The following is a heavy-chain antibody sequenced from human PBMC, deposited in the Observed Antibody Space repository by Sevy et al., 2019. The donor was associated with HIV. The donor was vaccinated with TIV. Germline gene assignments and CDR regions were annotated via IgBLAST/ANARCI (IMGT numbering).Heavy chain of an antibody. D-gene: IGHD6-13*01. Sequence: GGSLRLSCAASGFTFSSHWMSWVRQAPGKGLEWVANIKPDGSDKYYVDSVKGRFTISRDNDKNSRLLQMNSLRAEDTAVYNCARDTGGIGMDVWGKGTTVTVSS. J-gene: IGHJ6*04. CDR2: IKPDGSDK. CDR1: GFTFSSHW. V-gene: IGHV3-7*01. CDR3: ARDTGGIGMDV.